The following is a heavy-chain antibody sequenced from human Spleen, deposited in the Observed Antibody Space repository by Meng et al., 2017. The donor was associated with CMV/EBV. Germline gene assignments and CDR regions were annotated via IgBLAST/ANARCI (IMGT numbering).Heavy chain of an antibody. CDR2: INPNSGGT. J-gene: IGHJ4*02. V-gene: IGHV1-2*02. CDR3: ARGEERIPRSTWNEGEIFDY. CDR1: GYTFSVSY. D-gene: IGHD1-1*01. Sequence: ASVKVSCKPSGYTFSVSYIHWVRQAPGQGLEWMGWINPNSGGTDYARNFKGRVAMTRDTSISTVYMELSRLKSDDTAIYYCARGEERIPRSTWNEGEIFDYWGQGTLDTVSS.